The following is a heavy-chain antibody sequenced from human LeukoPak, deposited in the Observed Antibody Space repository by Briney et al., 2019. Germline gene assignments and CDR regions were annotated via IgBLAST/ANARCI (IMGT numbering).Heavy chain of an antibody. CDR3: ARGRYSSAPTPRRNWFDP. Sequence: GASVKVSCKASGGTFSSYAISWVRQAPGQGLEWMGGIIPIFGTANYAQKFQGRVTITADKSTSTAYMELSSLRSEDTAVYYCARGRYSSAPTPRRNWFDPWGQGTLVTVSS. CDR2: IIPIFGTA. V-gene: IGHV1-69*06. J-gene: IGHJ5*02. D-gene: IGHD6-19*01. CDR1: GGTFSSYA.